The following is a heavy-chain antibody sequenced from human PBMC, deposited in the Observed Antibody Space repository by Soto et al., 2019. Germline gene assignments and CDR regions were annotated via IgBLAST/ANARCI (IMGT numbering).Heavy chain of an antibody. V-gene: IGHV3-72*01. CDR3: ATRLNFDY. D-gene: IGHD2-8*01. Sequence: EVQLVESGGGLVQPGGSLRLSCAASGFTFSDHYMDWVRQAPGKGLEWVGRTRNKANSYTTEYAASVKGRFTISRDDSNNSLYLQMNSLKTEDTAVYYCATRLNFDYWGQGTLVTVSS. CDR2: TRNKANSYTT. CDR1: GFTFSDHY. J-gene: IGHJ4*02.